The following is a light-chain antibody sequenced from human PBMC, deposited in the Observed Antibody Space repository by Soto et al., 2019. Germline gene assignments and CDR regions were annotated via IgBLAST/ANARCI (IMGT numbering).Light chain of an antibody. Sequence: EVVLTQSPATLSLSPGERATLSCRASQSVSSYLAWYQQKPGQAPRLLISDASRRATGIPARFSGSGSGTDFTLTISSLEPEDFAVYYCQQRSNWPLTFGGGTKVEIK. CDR3: QQRSNWPLT. CDR2: DAS. CDR1: QSVSSY. V-gene: IGKV3-11*01. J-gene: IGKJ4*01.